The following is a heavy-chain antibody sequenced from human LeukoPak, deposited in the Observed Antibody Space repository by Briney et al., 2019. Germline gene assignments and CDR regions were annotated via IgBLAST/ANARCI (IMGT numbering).Heavy chain of an antibody. CDR3: ARSRTDAYSSSGALDY. J-gene: IGHJ4*02. V-gene: IGHV1-2*02. CDR1: GYTFTGYY. D-gene: IGHD6-6*01. Sequence: GASVKVSCKASGYTFTGYYMHWVRQAPGQGLEWMGWINPNSGGTNYAQKFQGRVTMTRDTSISTAYMELSRLRSDDTAVYYCARSRTDAYSSSGALDYWGQGTLVTVSS. CDR2: INPNSGGT.